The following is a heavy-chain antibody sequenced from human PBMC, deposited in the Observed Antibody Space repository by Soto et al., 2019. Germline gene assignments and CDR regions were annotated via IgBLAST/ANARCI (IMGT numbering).Heavy chain of an antibody. CDR3: AREVPTPYYFDY. Sequence: SETLSLTCTVSGGSISNGGGYYWSWIRQHPGKGLEWIGYIYYSGNTYYNPSLRSRVTISLDTSKNQFSLKLSSVTAADTAVYYCAREVPTPYYFDYWGQGTLVTVS. J-gene: IGHJ4*02. CDR2: IYYSGNT. CDR1: GGSISNGGGYY. V-gene: IGHV4-31*03. D-gene: IGHD2-15*01.